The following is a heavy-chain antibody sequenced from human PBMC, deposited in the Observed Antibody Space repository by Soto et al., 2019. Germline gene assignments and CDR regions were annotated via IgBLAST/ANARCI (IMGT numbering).Heavy chain of an antibody. D-gene: IGHD2-15*01. Sequence: QVQLVESGGGVVQPGTSLRLSCAASGFTFSTYGMHWVRQAPGKGLEWVAVIWYDGSNKYYADSVKGRFTISRDNSKNTLYLQMNSLTAADTAVYYCARRVVAFDFDYWGQGTLVTVSS. CDR1: GFTFSTYG. CDR2: IWYDGSNK. V-gene: IGHV3-33*01. J-gene: IGHJ4*02. CDR3: ARRVVAFDFDY.